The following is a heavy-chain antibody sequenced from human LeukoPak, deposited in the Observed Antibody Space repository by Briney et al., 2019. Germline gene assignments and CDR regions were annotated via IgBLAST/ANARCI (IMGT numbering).Heavy chain of an antibody. J-gene: IGHJ5*02. Sequence: GESLKISCKGSGYSFTSYWIGWVRQMPGKGLEWMGIIYPGDSDTRYSPSFQGQVTISADKSISTAYLQWSSLKASDTAMYYCARLITMVRGVMKGWFDPWGQGTLVTVSS. V-gene: IGHV5-51*01. D-gene: IGHD3-10*01. CDR2: IYPGDSDT. CDR3: ARLITMVRGVMKGWFDP. CDR1: GYSFTSYW.